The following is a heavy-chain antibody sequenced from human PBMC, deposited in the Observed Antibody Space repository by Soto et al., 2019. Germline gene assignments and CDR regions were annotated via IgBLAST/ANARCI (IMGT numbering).Heavy chain of an antibody. CDR1: GASINNFAYY. Sequence: SETLSLTCSVSGASINNFAYYWGWIRQPPGKGLEWIGTVYYNENTYYNPSLKSRVAISVDTAKNQFSLNLRSVTAADTAIYFCERRERYYGSPGWFDPWRQGTLVTVS. CDR2: VYYNENT. CDR3: ERRERYYGSPGWFDP. V-gene: IGHV4-39*01. D-gene: IGHD3-10*01. J-gene: IGHJ5*01.